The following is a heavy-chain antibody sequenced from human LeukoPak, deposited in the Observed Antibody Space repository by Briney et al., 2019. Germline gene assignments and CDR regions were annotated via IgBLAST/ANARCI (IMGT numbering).Heavy chain of an antibody. J-gene: IGHJ6*02. Sequence: ASVKVSCKASGYTFSSYAMQWVRQAPGQRLEWMGWINAGNGNTKYSQKFQGRVSITRDTSANTAYRELSSLRSEDTAVYFCARETISSSWSHHYYGMDVWGQGTTVTVSS. CDR2: INAGNGNT. CDR3: ARETISSSWSHHYYGMDV. V-gene: IGHV1-3*01. CDR1: GYTFSSYA. D-gene: IGHD6-13*01.